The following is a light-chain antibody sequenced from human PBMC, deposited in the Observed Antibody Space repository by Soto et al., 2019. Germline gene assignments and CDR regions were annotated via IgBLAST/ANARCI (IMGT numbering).Light chain of an antibody. CDR1: QRISSY. CDR2: AAS. CDR3: QQSYSTPIT. V-gene: IGKV1-39*01. Sequence: DIQMTQSPSSLSASVGDRVTIACRASQRISSYLNWYQQKPGKAPKLLIYAASNLQSGVPSRFSGSGSGTDFTLTISSLQPEDFATYYCQQSYSTPITFGQGTRLRL. J-gene: IGKJ5*01.